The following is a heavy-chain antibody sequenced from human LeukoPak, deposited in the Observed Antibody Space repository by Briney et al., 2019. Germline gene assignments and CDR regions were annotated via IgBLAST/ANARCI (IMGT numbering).Heavy chain of an antibody. D-gene: IGHD3-22*01. Sequence: ESGPTLVKPTQTLTLTGTCSGFSLSSRGVGGGWICHPPGRALKWLALLYWDDDKRYSPSLKSGLTITRETSKNQVVLTMTNMDSVDPAPSSCPHSLRPESSGYYLPSPSWCDYGGQATPVT. V-gene: IGHV2-5*02. CDR2: LYWDDDK. CDR3: PHSLRPESSGYYLPSPSWCDY. CDR1: GFSLSSRGVG. J-gene: IGHJ4*02.